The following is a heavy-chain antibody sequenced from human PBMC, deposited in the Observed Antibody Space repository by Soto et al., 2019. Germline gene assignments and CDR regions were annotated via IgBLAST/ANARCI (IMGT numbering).Heavy chain of an antibody. CDR1: GFTFSSYA. V-gene: IGHV3-23*01. D-gene: IGHD4-17*01. J-gene: IGHJ3*02. CDR2: ISGSGGST. Sequence: GGSLRLSCAASGFTFSSYAMSWVRQAPGKGLEWVSAISGSGGSTYYADSVEGRFTISRDNSKNTLYLQMNSLRAEDTAVYYCAKNILDYGDAFDIWGQGTMVTVSS. CDR3: AKNILDYGDAFDI.